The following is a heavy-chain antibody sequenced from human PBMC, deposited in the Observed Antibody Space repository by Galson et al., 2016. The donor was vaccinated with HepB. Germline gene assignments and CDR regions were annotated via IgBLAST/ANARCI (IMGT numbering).Heavy chain of an antibody. CDR3: AREREGAAGYYYGMDV. J-gene: IGHJ6*02. V-gene: IGHV1-69*13. CDR1: GGTFGTYA. CDR2: IIPIYGTT. D-gene: IGHD1-26*01. Sequence: SVKVSCKASGGTFGTYAISWVRQAPGQGLDWMGGIIPIYGTTHYAQKFQGRVTMTADESTNTAYMELSSLRSEDTAVYYCAREREGAAGYYYGMDVWGQGTPVTSSS.